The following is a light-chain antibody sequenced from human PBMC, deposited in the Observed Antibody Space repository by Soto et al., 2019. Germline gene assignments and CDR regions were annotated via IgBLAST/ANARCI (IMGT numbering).Light chain of an antibody. CDR3: SSFAVSNSFV. V-gene: IGLV2-8*01. Sequence: TRNRNDVRGYNSFSWYLQHPGKAPKLIIYEVNKRPSGAPDRFSGSKSGNTASLTVSGLQAEDEADYYCSSFAVSNSFVFGTGTKVTVL. J-gene: IGLJ1*01. CDR1: RNDVRGYNS. CDR2: EVN.